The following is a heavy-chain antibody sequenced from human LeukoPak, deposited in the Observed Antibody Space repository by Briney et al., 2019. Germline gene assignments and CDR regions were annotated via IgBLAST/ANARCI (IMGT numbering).Heavy chain of an antibody. CDR1: GYTFVRYA. Sequence: ASVKVSCNASGYTFVRYAISWVRQAPGQGLEWMGWISTYNGDTIFAQKFQGRLTMTKDTSTSTVDMELRSLRSDDTAVYYCTRDPSNTSGKYAYFDNWGQGTLVTVSS. CDR2: ISTYNGDT. D-gene: IGHD6-19*01. J-gene: IGHJ4*02. CDR3: TRDPSNTSGKYAYFDN. V-gene: IGHV1-18*01.